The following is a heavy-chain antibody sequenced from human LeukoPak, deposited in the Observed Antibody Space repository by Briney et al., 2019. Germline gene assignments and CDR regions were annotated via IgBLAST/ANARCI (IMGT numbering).Heavy chain of an antibody. Sequence: PGGSLRLSCAASGLTVSSNYMSWVRQAPGKGLEWVSVIYSGGSTYYADSVRGRFTISRDSSENTLYLQMNSLTAEDTAVYYCARDRPFGGVIDGMDVWGQGTTVTVSS. V-gene: IGHV3-53*05. D-gene: IGHD3-16*02. J-gene: IGHJ6*02. CDR3: ARDRPFGGVIDGMDV. CDR1: GLTVSSNY. CDR2: IYSGGST.